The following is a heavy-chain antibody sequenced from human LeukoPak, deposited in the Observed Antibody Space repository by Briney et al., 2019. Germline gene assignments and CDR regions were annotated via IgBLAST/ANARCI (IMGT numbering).Heavy chain of an antibody. CDR2: ISSSGSTI. V-gene: IGHV3-11*01. J-gene: IGHJ6*02. CDR3: AKDLPQYTLFYGMDV. Sequence: PGGSLRLSCAASGFTFSDYYMSWIRQAPGKGLEWVSYISSSGSTIYYADSVKGRFTISRDNAKNSLYLQMNSLRAEDTAVYYCAKDLPQYTLFYGMDVWGQGTTVTVSS. CDR1: GFTFSDYY. D-gene: IGHD2-2*02.